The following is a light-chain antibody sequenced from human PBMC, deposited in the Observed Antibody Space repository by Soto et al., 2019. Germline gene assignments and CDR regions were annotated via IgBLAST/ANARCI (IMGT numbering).Light chain of an antibody. CDR3: TSHTASSTWV. Sequence: QSVLTQPPSVSGAPGQRVTISCTGSSANIGAAYNVDWYQQLPGTAPKLLIYGNNNRPSGVPARFSGSKSGTSASLAIAGLQAEDEGDYYCTSHTASSTWVFGGGTKLTVL. V-gene: IGLV1-40*01. CDR2: GNN. J-gene: IGLJ3*02. CDR1: SANIGAAYN.